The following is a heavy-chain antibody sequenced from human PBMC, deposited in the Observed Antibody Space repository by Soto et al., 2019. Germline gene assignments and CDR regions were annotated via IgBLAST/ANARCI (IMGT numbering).Heavy chain of an antibody. D-gene: IGHD1-26*01. CDR1: GFTFSDYY. J-gene: IGHJ4*02. V-gene: IGHV3-11*05. CDR3: ARALGSGSESNFDY. CDR2: ISSSSSYT. Sequence: GGSLRLSCAASGFTFSDYYMSWIRQAPGKGLEWVSYISSSSSYTNYADYVKGRFTISRDNAKNSLYLQMNSLRAEDTAVYYCARALGSGSESNFDYWGQGTLVTVSS.